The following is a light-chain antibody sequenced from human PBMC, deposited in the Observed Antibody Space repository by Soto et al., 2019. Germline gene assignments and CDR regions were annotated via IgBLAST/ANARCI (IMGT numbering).Light chain of an antibody. V-gene: IGKV3-20*01. CDR3: HQYAWSPLT. CDR2: DAY. Sequence: IVLTQSPGTLSLSPGERATLSCRASQTVPKSYLAWYQQRPGPAPRLLIYDAYNRATGIPDRFSGSGSGTDFTLTISHLEPEDFAVYYCHQYAWSPLTFGQGTRLEIK. J-gene: IGKJ5*01. CDR1: QTVPKSY.